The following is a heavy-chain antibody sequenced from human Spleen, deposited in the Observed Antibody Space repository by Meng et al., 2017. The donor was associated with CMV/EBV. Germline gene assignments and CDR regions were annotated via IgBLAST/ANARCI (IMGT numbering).Heavy chain of an antibody. CDR1: GDSVSSSHYY. CDR3: ARQSLMRWDLGDWFDP. Sequence: SETLSLTCTVSGDSVSSSHYYWGWIRQPPGKGLEWIGIIYYSGRSYYNPSFKSRLSISVDTSKNQFSLKLSSVTATDTAIYYCARQSLMRWDLGDWFDPWGQGTLVTVSS. CDR2: IYYSGRS. V-gene: IGHV4-39*01. D-gene: IGHD1-26*01. J-gene: IGHJ5*02.